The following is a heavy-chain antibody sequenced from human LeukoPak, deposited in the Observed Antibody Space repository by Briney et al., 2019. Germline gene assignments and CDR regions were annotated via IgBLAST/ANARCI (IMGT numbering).Heavy chain of an antibody. D-gene: IGHD6-19*01. V-gene: IGHV4-61*01. CDR1: GGSVSSGSYY. CDR3: ARSPNSSGWYTY. Sequence: SETLSLTCTVSGGSVSSGSYYWNWIRQPPGKGLEWIGYFYYSGSTNYNPSLKSRVTISLDTSKNQFSQKLSSVTAADTAVYYCARSPNSSGWYTYWGQGTLVTVSS. J-gene: IGHJ4*02. CDR2: FYYSGST.